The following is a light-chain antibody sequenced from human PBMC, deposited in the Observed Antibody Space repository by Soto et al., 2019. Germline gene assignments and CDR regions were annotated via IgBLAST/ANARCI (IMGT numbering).Light chain of an antibody. CDR3: QSYDSRLSGSRV. Sequence: QSVLTQPPTVSGAPGQRVTISCTGSSSNIGAGYDVHWYQQLPGTAPKLLIYGNFNRPSGVPDRFSGSKSGTSASLAITGLQAEDEGDYYCQSYDSRLSGSRVFGGGTKLTVL. V-gene: IGLV1-40*01. CDR1: SSNIGAGYD. CDR2: GNF. J-gene: IGLJ2*01.